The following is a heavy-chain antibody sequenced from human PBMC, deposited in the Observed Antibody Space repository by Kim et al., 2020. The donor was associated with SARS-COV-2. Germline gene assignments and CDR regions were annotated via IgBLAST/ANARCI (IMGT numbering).Heavy chain of an antibody. V-gene: IGHV3-74*01. D-gene: IGHD1-1*01. J-gene: IGHJ6*02. Sequence: TSYADSVKGRFTISRDNAKHTLYLQLNSLRAEDTAVYYCARGNNYGMDVWGQGTTVTVSS. CDR2: T. CDR3: ARGNNYGMDV.